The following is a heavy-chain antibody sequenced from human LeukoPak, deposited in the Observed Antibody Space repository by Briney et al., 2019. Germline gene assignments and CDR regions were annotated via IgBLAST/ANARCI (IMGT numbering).Heavy chain of an antibody. CDR1: GGTFSSYA. D-gene: IGHD2-2*01. V-gene: IGHV1-8*03. CDR3: ATRRYCSSTSCSTEYYFDY. J-gene: IGHJ4*02. CDR2: MNPNSGNT. Sequence: GASVKVSCKASGGTFSSYAISWVRQAPGQGLEWMGWMNPNSGNTGYAQKFQGRVTITRNTSISTAYMELSSLRSEDTAVYCCATRRYCSSTSCSTEYYFDYWGQGTLVTVSS.